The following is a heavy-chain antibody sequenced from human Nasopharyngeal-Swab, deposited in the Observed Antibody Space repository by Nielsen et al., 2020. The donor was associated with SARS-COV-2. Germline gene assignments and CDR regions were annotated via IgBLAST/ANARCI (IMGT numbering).Heavy chain of an antibody. D-gene: IGHD3-3*01. V-gene: IGHV1-69*06. CDR1: GVTFISYA. CDR3: ASGYDFWSGYSQ. CDR2: IVPRLGTT. J-gene: IGHJ4*02. Sequence: SVKVSCKASGVTFISYALSWVRQAPGQGLEWLGGIVPRLGTTKYGQKFQGRVTFTADKSPTTAYMELNSLISGDTAVYFCASGYDFWSGYSQWGQGTLVTVSS.